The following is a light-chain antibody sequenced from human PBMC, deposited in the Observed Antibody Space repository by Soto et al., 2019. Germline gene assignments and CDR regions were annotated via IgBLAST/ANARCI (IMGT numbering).Light chain of an antibody. CDR1: QYVSMRF. J-gene: IGKJ5*01. Sequence: EIVLSQSPGTLSLSTGERATLSCRAIQYVSMRFLAWYQQKPGQAPRLLIYGASSRATGIPDRFTGSGSGADFTLTISRLEPEDFAVYYCNKVGSSPPITFGQGTRLEIK. CDR3: NKVGSSPPIT. V-gene: IGKV3-20*01. CDR2: GAS.